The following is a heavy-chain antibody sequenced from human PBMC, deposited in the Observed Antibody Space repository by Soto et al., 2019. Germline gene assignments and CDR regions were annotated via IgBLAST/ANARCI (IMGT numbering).Heavy chain of an antibody. V-gene: IGHV5-51*01. D-gene: IGHD3-3*01. CDR2: IYAGDSDT. CDR3: ARTAGLTIFGAVPSLHYAMDV. J-gene: IGHJ6*02. CDR1: GYPFDNHW. Sequence: PVGFRKLSCKGSGYPFDNHWVAWVRQMPGKGLERMGSIYAGDSDTRYSPSLQGQVTISADKALSTVYLQWNRLKASDTALYYCARTAGLTIFGAVPSLHYAMDVWGQGTSVTVSS.